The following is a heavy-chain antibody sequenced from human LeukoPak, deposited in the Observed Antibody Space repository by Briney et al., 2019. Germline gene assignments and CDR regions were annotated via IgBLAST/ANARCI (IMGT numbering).Heavy chain of an antibody. J-gene: IGHJ3*02. D-gene: IGHD5-24*01. Sequence: GGSLRLSCAASGFTFSSYSMNWVRQAPGKGLEWVSYISSSSSTIYYADSVKGRFTISRDNAKNSLYLQMNSLRAEDTAVYYCARADGYKNPMAAFDIWGQGTMVTVSS. CDR1: GFTFSSYS. CDR3: ARADGYKNPMAAFDI. V-gene: IGHV3-48*04. CDR2: ISSSSSTI.